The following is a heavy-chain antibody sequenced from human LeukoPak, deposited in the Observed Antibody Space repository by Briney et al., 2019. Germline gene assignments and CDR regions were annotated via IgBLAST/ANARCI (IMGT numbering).Heavy chain of an antibody. Sequence: ASVKVSCKASGYTFTSYDINWVRQATGQGLEWMGWMNPNSGNTGYAQKFQGRVTMTRDTSTSTVYMELSSLRSEDTAVYYCARWDATTGGGYFDYWGQGTLVTVSS. D-gene: IGHD1-26*01. CDR1: GYTFTSYD. CDR2: MNPNSGNT. V-gene: IGHV1-8*01. J-gene: IGHJ4*02. CDR3: ARWDATTGGGYFDY.